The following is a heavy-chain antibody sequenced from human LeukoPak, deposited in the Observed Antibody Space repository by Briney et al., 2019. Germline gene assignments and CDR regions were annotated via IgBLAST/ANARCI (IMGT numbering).Heavy chain of an antibody. CDR1: GFTFSSYG. CDR2: IWYDGSNK. J-gene: IGHJ4*02. D-gene: IGHD3-22*01. Sequence: GRSPRLSCAASGFTFSSYGMHWVRQAPGKGLEWVAVIWYDGSNKYYADSVKGRFTISRDNSKNTLYLQMNSLRAEDTAVYYCAKDSSSGYYFDYWGQGTLVTVSS. V-gene: IGHV3-33*06. CDR3: AKDSSSGYYFDY.